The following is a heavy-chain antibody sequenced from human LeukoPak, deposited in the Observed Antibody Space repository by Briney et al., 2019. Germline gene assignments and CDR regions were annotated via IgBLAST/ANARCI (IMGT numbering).Heavy chain of an antibody. J-gene: IGHJ3*02. CDR1: GGSISSYY. CDR2: IYYSGST. Sequence: SETLSLTCTVSGGSISSYYWSWIRQPPGKGLEWIGYIYYSGSTNYNPSLKSRVAISVDTSKNQFSLKLSSVTAADTAVYYCANWGSNRVAVAGAGAFDIWGQGTMVTVSS. D-gene: IGHD6-19*01. V-gene: IGHV4-59*01. CDR3: ANWGSNRVAVAGAGAFDI.